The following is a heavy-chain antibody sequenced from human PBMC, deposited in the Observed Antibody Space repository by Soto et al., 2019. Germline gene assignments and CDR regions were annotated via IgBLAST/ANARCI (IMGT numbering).Heavy chain of an antibody. J-gene: IGHJ3*02. D-gene: IGHD6-19*01. CDR2: ISAYNGNT. CDR3: ERDSSSGWYRDAFDI. V-gene: IGHV1-18*01. CDR1: LYTFTSYG. Sequence: GASVKVSCKASLYTFTSYGISWVRQAPGQGLEWMGWISAYNGNTNYAQKLQGRVTMTTDTSTSTAYMELRSLRSDDTAVYYCERDSSSGWYRDAFDIWGQGTMVTVSS.